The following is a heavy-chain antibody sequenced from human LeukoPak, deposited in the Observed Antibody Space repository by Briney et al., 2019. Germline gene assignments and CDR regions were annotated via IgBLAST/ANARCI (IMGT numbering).Heavy chain of an antibody. D-gene: IGHD2-21*01. CDR2: ISGSGGST. J-gene: IGHJ4*02. CDR3: AKESAYCGGGCYYLVDC. V-gene: IGHV3-23*01. CDR1: GFTFSSYA. Sequence: GGSLRLSCAASGFTFSSYAMSWVRQAPGKGLEWVSAISGSGGSTYYADSVKGRFTISRDNSKNTLYLQMNSLRAEDTAVYYCAKESAYCGGGCYYLVDCWGQGTLVTVSS.